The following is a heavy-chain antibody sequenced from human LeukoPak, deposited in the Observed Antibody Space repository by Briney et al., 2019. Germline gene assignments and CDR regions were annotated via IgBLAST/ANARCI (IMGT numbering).Heavy chain of an antibody. Sequence: GESLKISCKGSGSSFTSYWIGWVRQMPGKGLEWMGIIYPGDSDTRYSPSFKGQVTISADKSISTAYLQWSSLKASDTAMYYCVRGMGVAAAGSPNFDYWGQGTLVTVSS. CDR3: VRGMGVAAAGSPNFDY. D-gene: IGHD6-13*01. J-gene: IGHJ4*02. V-gene: IGHV5-51*01. CDR2: IYPGDSDT. CDR1: GSSFTSYW.